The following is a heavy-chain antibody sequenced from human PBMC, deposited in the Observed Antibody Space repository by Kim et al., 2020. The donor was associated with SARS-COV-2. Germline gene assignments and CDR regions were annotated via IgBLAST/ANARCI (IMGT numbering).Heavy chain of an antibody. CDR3: ARLPLGAAAGIS. CDR2: IYYSGST. D-gene: IGHD6-13*01. V-gene: IGHV4-39*01. Sequence: SETLSLTCTVSGGSISSSSYYWGWIRQPPGKGLEWIGSIYYSGSTYYNPSLKSRVTISVDTSKNQFSLKLSSVTAADTAVYYCARLPLGAAAGISWGQGTLVTVSS. CDR1: GGSISSSSYY. J-gene: IGHJ4*02.